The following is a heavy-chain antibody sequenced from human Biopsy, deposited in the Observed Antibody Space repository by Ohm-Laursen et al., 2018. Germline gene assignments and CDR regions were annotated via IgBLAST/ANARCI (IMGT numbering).Heavy chain of an antibody. CDR1: GGSISSSTTYY. V-gene: IGHV4-39*01. Sequence: SDTLSLTCTVSGGSISSSTTYYWAWLRQPPGKGLEWIGSIYNTETTFYNPSLKSRVIISVDTSTNQFSLKLGSVTVADTAVFYCARRGSDGRSFDYWGQGSLVTVSS. CDR2: IYNTETT. CDR3: ARRGSDGRSFDY. D-gene: IGHD3-16*01. J-gene: IGHJ4*02.